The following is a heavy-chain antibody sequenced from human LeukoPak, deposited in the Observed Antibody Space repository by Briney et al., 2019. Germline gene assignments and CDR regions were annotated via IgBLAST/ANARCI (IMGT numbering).Heavy chain of an antibody. CDR2: VSGSGGTT. V-gene: IGHV3-23*01. Sequence: PGGSLRLSCAASGFTFSNYAMSWVRQAPGKGLEWVSAVSGSGGTTYYTDSVKGRFTITRDNSKNILYLQMNSLRADDTAVYYCAKGGLVHRFDPWGQGTLVTVSS. CDR1: GFTFSNYA. CDR3: AKGGLVHRFDP. J-gene: IGHJ5*02.